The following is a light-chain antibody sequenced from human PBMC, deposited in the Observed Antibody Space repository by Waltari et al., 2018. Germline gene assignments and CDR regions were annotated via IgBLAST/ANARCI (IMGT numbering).Light chain of an antibody. V-gene: IGKV3-15*01. J-gene: IGKJ4*01. CDR2: GAS. CDR1: QSVSSN. CDR3: QQYNNWPGT. Sequence: EIVMTQSPATLSVSQGERATISCRASQSVSSNLAWYQQKPGQAPRLLIYGASTRATGIPARFSGSGSGTEFTLTISSMQSEDFTVYYCQQYNNWPGTFGGGTKVEIK.